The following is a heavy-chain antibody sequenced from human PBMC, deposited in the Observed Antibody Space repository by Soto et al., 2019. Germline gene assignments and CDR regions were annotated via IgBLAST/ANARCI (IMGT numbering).Heavy chain of an antibody. CDR1: GFTFSSYG. V-gene: IGHV3-30*18. D-gene: IGHD5-18*01. CDR2: ISYDGSNK. Sequence: GGSLRLSCAASGFTFSSYGMHWVRQAPGKGLEWVAVISYDGSNKYYADSVKGRFTISRDNSKNTLYLQMNSLRAEDTAVYYCPNPTLPWIQLWLDAFGIWGQGTMGAV. CDR3: PNPTLPWIQLWLDAFGI. J-gene: IGHJ3*02.